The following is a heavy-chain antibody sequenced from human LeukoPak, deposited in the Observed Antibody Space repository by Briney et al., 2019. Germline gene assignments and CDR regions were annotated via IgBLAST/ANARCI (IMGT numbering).Heavy chain of an antibody. J-gene: IGHJ3*01. CDR3: ARGTTTVQRRDTFDV. D-gene: IGHD4-11*01. CDR1: GFTFRTYS. CDR2: ISTTSSHI. Sequence: PGGSLRLSCAASGFTFRTYSMDWVRQAPGQGLEWVASISTTSSHIYYAESLKGRFTISRDNAKNSLYLQMNSLRAEDTAVYYCARGTTTVQRRDTFDVWGQGTMVTVSS. V-gene: IGHV3-21*01.